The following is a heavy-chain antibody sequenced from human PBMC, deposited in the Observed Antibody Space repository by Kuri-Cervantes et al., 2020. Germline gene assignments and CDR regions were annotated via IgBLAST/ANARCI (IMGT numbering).Heavy chain of an antibody. CDR2: IWYDGSNK. CDR1: GFTFSSYG. J-gene: IGHJ2*01. D-gene: IGHD3-10*01. Sequence: GESLKISCAASGFTFSSYGMHWVRQAPGKGLEWVAGIWYDGSNKYYADSVKGRFTISRDNSKNTLYLQMNSLRAEDTAVYYCARGARGYYGSGGYSRWYFELWGRGTLVTVSS. V-gene: IGHV3-33*01. CDR3: ARGARGYYGSGGYSRWYFEL.